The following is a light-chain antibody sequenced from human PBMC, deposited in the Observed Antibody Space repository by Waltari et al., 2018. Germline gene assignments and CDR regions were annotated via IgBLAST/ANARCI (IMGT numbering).Light chain of an antibody. Sequence: EVVLTQSPATLSLSPGESATLSCRASHSVNRFLAWYQQRPGHAPRLLIFDASNRAAGVPDRFSGSGSGTEFSLTISSLEPEDFAIYYCQQRSDWPLYSFGQGTKLEFK. CDR1: HSVNRF. J-gene: IGKJ2*01. CDR2: DAS. V-gene: IGKV3-11*01. CDR3: QQRSDWPLYS.